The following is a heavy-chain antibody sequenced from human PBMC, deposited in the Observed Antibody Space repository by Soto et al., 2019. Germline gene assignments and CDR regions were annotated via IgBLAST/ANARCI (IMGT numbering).Heavy chain of an antibody. CDR1: GYTFISHG. D-gene: IGHD2-15*01. V-gene: IGHV1-18*04. Sequence: QVQLVQSGVEVKKPGASVKVSCKASGYTFISHGISWVRQAPGQGLGWMGWISGKNGNTNYAQKLQGRVTLTTDTSTSTAYMELRSLRSDDTAVYYCARVSSSIVVVPDYGMDVWGQGTTVTVSS. CDR2: ISGKNGNT. J-gene: IGHJ6*02. CDR3: ARVSSSIVVVPDYGMDV.